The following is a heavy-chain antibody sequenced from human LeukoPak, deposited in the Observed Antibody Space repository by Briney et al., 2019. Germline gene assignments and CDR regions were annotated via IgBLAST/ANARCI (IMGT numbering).Heavy chain of an antibody. V-gene: IGHV4-59*01. D-gene: IGHD6-19*01. J-gene: IGHJ4*02. CDR1: GGSISSYY. CDR2: IYYSGST. Sequence: SETLSLTCTVSGGSISSYYWSWIRQPPGKGLEWIGYIYYSGSTNYNPSLKSRVTISVDTSKNQFSLKLSSVTAADTAVYYCAGMSKAIAVAGTIDYWGQGTLVTVSS. CDR3: AGMSKAIAVAGTIDY.